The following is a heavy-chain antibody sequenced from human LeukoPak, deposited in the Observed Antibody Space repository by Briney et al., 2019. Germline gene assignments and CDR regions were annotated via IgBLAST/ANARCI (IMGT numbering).Heavy chain of an antibody. CDR2: ITRSGSNL. CDR1: GFTFTSSD. V-gene: IGHV3-21*01. Sequence: GRSLRLSCVASGFTFTSSDFNWIRQAPGKGLEWLSTITRSGSNLYYADSVKGRFTTSRDDAKDSVYLQMESLRVEDTAIYYCARNFAAWGQGTLVTVSS. D-gene: IGHD3-9*01. J-gene: IGHJ5*02. CDR3: ARNFAA.